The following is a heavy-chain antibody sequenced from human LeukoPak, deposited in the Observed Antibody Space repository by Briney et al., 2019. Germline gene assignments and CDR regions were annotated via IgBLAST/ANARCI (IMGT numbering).Heavy chain of an antibody. V-gene: IGHV1-2*02. CDR1: GYTFTGYY. J-gene: IGHJ4*02. CDR2: INPNSGGT. CDR3: ARANTYYYDSSGYYQFDY. Sequence: GASVKVSCKASGYTFTGYYMHWVRQAPGQGLEWMGWINPNSGGTNYAQKFQGRVTMTRDTSISTAYMELSSLRSEDTAVYYCARANTYYYDSSGYYQFDYWGQGTLVTVSS. D-gene: IGHD3-22*01.